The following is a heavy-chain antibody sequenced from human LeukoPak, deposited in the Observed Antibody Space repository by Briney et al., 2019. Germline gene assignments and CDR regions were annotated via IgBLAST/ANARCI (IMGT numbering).Heavy chain of an antibody. V-gene: IGHV4-31*03. J-gene: IGHJ4*02. CDR3: ARGYSYGPALNDSSGWSDY. CDR2: IYYSGST. Sequence: SQTLSLTCIVSGGSISSGGYYWSWIRQHPGKGLEWIGYIYYSGSTYYNPSLKSRATISVDTSKNQFSLKLSSVTAADTAVYYCARGYSYGPALNDSSGWSDYWGQGTLVTVSS. D-gene: IGHD6-19*01. CDR1: GGSISSGGYY.